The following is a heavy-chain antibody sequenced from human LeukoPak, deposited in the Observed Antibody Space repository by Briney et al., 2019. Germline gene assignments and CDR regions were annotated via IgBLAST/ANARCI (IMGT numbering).Heavy chain of an antibody. CDR3: ARDEGDCSSTSCPFYYSNY. J-gene: IGHJ4*02. Sequence: GGSLRLSCAASGFTFSNYWMSWVRQAPGKGLEWVANIKQVGSEKYYVDSVKGRFTISRDNAKKSLYLQMNTLRAEDTAIYYCARDEGDCSSTSCPFYYSNYWGQGTLVTVSS. CDR2: IKQVGSEK. CDR1: GFTFSNYW. V-gene: IGHV3-7*01. D-gene: IGHD2-2*01.